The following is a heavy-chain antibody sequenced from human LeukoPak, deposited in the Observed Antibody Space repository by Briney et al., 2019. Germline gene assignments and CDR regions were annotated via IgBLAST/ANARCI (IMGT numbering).Heavy chain of an antibody. J-gene: IGHJ4*02. D-gene: IGHD3-16*02. Sequence: PGGSLRLSCAASGFTFSSYGMHWVRQAPGKGLEWVSAISGSGGSTYYADSVKGRFTISRDNSKNTLYLQMNSLRAEDTAVYYCAKEPLSGFGGVIVTRPFDYWGQGTLVTVSS. CDR3: AKEPLSGFGGVIVTRPFDY. V-gene: IGHV3-23*01. CDR1: GFTFSSYG. CDR2: ISGSGGST.